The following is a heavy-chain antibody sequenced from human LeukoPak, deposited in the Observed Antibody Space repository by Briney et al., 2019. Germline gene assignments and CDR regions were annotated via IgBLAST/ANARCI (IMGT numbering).Heavy chain of an antibody. D-gene: IGHD5-12*01. CDR2: IWPDGSNK. J-gene: IGHJ4*02. Sequence: SGRSQRLSCSASGFPFSSYGMHWIRQAPGKGLVWVAVIWPDGSNKYYADSVKGRFTVSRDNSKNTLYLQMNSLRSEDTAVYYCARHNHGYDWDYWGQGTLVTVSS. V-gene: IGHV3-33*01. CDR1: GFPFSSYG. CDR3: ARHNHGYDWDY.